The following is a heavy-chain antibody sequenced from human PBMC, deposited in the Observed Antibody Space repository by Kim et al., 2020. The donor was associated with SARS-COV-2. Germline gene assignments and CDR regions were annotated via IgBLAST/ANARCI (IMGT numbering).Heavy chain of an antibody. CDR3: ARHWTGWQQLPSDY. CDR2: IYYSGST. D-gene: IGHD6-13*01. Sequence: SETLSLTCTVSGGSISSSSYYWGWIRQPPGKGLEWIGSIYYSGSTYYNPSLKSRVTISVDTSKNQFSLKLSSVTAADTAVYYCARHWTGWQQLPSDYWGQGTLVTVSS. CDR1: GGSISSSSYY. V-gene: IGHV4-39*01. J-gene: IGHJ4*02.